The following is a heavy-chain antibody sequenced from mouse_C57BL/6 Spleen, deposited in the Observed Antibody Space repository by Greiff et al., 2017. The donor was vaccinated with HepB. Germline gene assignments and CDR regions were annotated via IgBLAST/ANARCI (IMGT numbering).Heavy chain of an antibody. V-gene: IGHV1-64*01. J-gene: IGHJ3*01. D-gene: IGHD4-1*01. CDR2: IHPNSGST. CDR1: GYTFTSYW. Sequence: QVQLQQSGAELVKPGASVKLSCKASGYTFTSYWMHWVKQRPGQGLEWIGMIHPNSGSTNYNEKFKSKATLTVDKSSSTAYMQLSSLTSEDSAVYYCARGTGRAWFAYWGQGTLVTVSA. CDR3: ARGTGRAWFAY.